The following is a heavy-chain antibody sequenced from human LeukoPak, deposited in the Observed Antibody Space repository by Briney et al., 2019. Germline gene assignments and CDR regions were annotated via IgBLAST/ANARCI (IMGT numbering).Heavy chain of an antibody. J-gene: IGHJ4*02. CDR2: IYYSGST. D-gene: IGHD1-26*01. V-gene: IGHV4-61*01. Sequence: PSETLSLTCTVSGVSVSSGSYYWRWLRQPPGKGLEWIGYIYYSGSTNYNPSLKSRVTISVDTSKNQFSLKLSSVTAADTAVYYCARILWRSGSYYLDYWGQGTLVTVSS. CDR1: GVSVSSGSYY. CDR3: ARILWRSGSYYLDY.